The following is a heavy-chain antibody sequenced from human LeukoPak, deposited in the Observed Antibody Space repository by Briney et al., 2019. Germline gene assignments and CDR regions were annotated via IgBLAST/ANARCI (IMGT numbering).Heavy chain of an antibody. Sequence: SETLSLACAVYGGSFSGYYWSWIRQPPGKGLEWIGEVNHSGRTNYNPSLKSRVTISVDPSKNQFSLNLRSVTAADTAVYYCARGQFQRDYWGQGTLVTVSS. CDR1: GGSFSGYY. CDR3: ARGQFQRDY. CDR2: VNHSGRT. J-gene: IGHJ4*02. V-gene: IGHV4-34*01.